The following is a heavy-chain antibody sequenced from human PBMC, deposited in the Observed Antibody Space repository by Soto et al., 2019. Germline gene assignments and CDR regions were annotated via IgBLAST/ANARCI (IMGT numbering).Heavy chain of an antibody. V-gene: IGHV4-59*12. CDR2: IHYSGSA. CDR1: GSSIIGYY. CDR3: ARGVGGIGLNWFDP. J-gene: IGHJ5*02. Sequence: QVQLQESGPGLVKPSETLSLTCTFSGSSIIGYYWTWIRQSPERGLEWIGYIHYSGSANYNPSLNRRLTMSVDRSKSQFSMKLASVPAADTAVYYCARGVGGIGLNWFDPWGQGTLVTVSS. D-gene: IGHD3-16*01.